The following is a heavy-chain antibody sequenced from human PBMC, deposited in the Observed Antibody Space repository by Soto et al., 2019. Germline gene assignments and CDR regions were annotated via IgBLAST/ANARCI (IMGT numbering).Heavy chain of an antibody. CDR3: VRQAKLTTVTANVGYYYGLDV. Sequence: DVQLLESGGGLVRPGGALRLSSAASGFRFSTYDMSWVRQAPGKGLEWVSVMSGSGSGTYYADSVKGRFTIARDNSKNTLYLQMNSLRAEDTAVYYCVRQAKLTTVTANVGYYYGLDVWGQGTTVTVSS. D-gene: IGHD4-4*01. V-gene: IGHV3-23*01. CDR2: MSGSGSGT. CDR1: GFRFSTYD. J-gene: IGHJ6*02.